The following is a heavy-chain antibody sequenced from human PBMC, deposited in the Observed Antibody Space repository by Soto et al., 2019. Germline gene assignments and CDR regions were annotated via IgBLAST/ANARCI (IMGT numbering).Heavy chain of an antibody. CDR3: ARPYYRVSHYYYGMDV. CDR2: IIPIFGTA. CDR1: GGTFSSYA. D-gene: IGHD3-22*01. J-gene: IGHJ6*02. Sequence: SVKVSCKASGGTFSSYAISWVRQAPGQGLEWMGGIIPIFGTANYAQKFQGRVTITADKSTSTAYMELSSLRSGDTAVYYCARPYYRVSHYYYGMDVRGQGTTVTVSS. V-gene: IGHV1-69*06.